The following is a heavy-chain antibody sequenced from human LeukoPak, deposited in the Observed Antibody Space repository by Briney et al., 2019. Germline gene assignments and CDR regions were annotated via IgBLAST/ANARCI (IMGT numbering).Heavy chain of an antibody. CDR2: ISSSSSYI. V-gene: IGHV3-21*04. Sequence: GGSLRLSCAASGFTFSSYSMNWVRQAPGKGLEWVSSISSSSSYIYYADSVKGRFTISRDNAKDSLYLQMNSLRAEDTAVYYCARGRGTYYFDYWGQGTLVTVSS. CDR3: ARGRGTYYFDY. CDR1: GFTFSSYS. D-gene: IGHD3-10*01. J-gene: IGHJ4*02.